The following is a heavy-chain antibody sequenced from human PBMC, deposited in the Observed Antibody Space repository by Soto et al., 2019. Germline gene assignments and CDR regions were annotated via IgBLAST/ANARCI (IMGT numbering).Heavy chain of an antibody. CDR2: VYYRGRS. V-gene: IGHV4-39*01. D-gene: IGHD2-8*01. Sequence: TLSLTCTVSGGSVSNSNYYWGWIRQSPGKGLGWIGSVYYRGRSYSKSSVKSRVTISVDTSKNQFSLNLNSVTASDTAVYYCVSQRTSVLTQAYFDYWGPGALVTVSS. CDR3: VSQRTSVLTQAYFDY. J-gene: IGHJ4*02. CDR1: GGSVSNSNYY.